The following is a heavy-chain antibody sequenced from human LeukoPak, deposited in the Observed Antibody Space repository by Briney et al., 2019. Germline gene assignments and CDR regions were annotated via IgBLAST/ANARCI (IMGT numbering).Heavy chain of an antibody. J-gene: IGHJ5*02. Sequence: SQTLSLTCTVPGGSISSGDYYWSWIRQHPETGLEWIGYTFYSGSTYYNPSLKSRVTISVDTSKNQFSLKLSSVTAADTAVYYCARAIRGRMIVVPVDTRFDPWGQGTLVTVSS. D-gene: IGHD3-22*01. CDR2: TFYSGST. CDR1: GGSISSGDYY. V-gene: IGHV4-31*03. CDR3: ARAIRGRMIVVPVDTRFDP.